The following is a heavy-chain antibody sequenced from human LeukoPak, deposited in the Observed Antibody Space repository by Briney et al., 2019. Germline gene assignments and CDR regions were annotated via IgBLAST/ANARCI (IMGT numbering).Heavy chain of an antibody. D-gene: IGHD1-7*01. V-gene: IGHV4-30-4*08. CDR2: IYYSGST. CDR3: ARAVGYNWNYSSGSTSQGGDYFDY. J-gene: IGHJ4*02. CDR1: GGSISSGSYY. Sequence: SETLSLTCTVSGGSISSGSYYWSWIRQPPGKGLEWIGYIYYSGSTYYNPSLKSRVTISVDTSKNQFSLKLSSVTAADTAVYYCARAVGYNWNYSSGSTSQGGDYFDYWGQGTLVTVSS.